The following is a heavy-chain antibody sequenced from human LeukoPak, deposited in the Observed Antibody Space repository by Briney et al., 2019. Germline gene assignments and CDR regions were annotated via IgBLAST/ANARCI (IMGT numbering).Heavy chain of an antibody. J-gene: IGHJ1*01. V-gene: IGHV3-23*01. D-gene: IGHD6-13*01. CDR3: AKDGSSSWQDKYFQQ. Sequence: PGGSLRLSCAAPGFTFSGDALSWGRHGPGAGLWWVSPICDSGGGTYYAESVKGRFTISRDTSKNTLYLQMNSPRAVRTPVYYCAKDGSSSWQDKYFQQWGQGTLATASS. CDR2: ICDSGGGT. CDR1: GFTFSGDA.